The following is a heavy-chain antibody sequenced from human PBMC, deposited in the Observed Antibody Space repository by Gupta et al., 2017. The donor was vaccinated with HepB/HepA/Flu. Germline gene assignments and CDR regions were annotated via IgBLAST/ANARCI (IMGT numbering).Heavy chain of an antibody. D-gene: IGHD3-10*01. J-gene: IGHJ5*02. V-gene: IGHV4-39*01. Sequence: QLELQERGPGLVSHPATPHLTRTLPGGFISSSSYYWGWVRQSPGKGLERIGSINYSVSNNYSPSHKSRVTISVDRSKNQFSLMLSSVTAADTAVYYWARRARGFGGQNWFDPWGQGTLVTVSS. CDR2: INYSVSN. CDR3: ARRARGFGGQNWFDP. CDR1: GGFISSSSYY.